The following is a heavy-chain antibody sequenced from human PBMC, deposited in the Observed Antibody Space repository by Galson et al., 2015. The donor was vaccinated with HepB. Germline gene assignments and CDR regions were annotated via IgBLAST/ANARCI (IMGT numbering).Heavy chain of an antibody. Sequence: QVQLQESGPGLVKPSETLSLTCTVSGGSISSYYWSWIRQPPGKGLEWIGYIYYSGSTNYNPSLKSRVTISVDTSKNQFSLKLSSVTAADTAVYYCASYSLGAEAKSLDYWGQGTLVTVSS. J-gene: IGHJ4*02. CDR2: IYYSGST. CDR1: GGSISSYY. CDR3: ASYSLGAEAKSLDY. D-gene: IGHD1-26*01. V-gene: IGHV4-59*01.